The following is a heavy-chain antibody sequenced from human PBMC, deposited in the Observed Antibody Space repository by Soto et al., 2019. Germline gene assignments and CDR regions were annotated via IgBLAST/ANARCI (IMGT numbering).Heavy chain of an antibody. CDR3: AILAYCGGDCSDAFDI. V-gene: IGHV3-33*01. CDR1: GFTFSSYG. D-gene: IGHD2-21*02. CDR2: IWYDGSNK. J-gene: IGHJ3*02. Sequence: QVQLVESGGGVVQPGRSLRLSCAASGFTFSSYGMHWVRQAPGKGLEWVAVIWYDGSNKYYADSVKGRFTISRDNSKNTLHLQMNSLRAEDTAVYYCAILAYCGGDCSDAFDIWGQGTMVTVSS.